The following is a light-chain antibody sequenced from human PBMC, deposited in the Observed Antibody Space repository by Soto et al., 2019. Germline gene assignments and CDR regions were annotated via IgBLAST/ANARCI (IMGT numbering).Light chain of an antibody. V-gene: IGKV1-5*01. CDR3: QQSDTYPLT. Sequence: DIQMTQSPSTLSASVGDSVTLACRASQSIGTWLAWDQHRPGKAPSLLIYDASTLRSGGPSRFSGIGSSTEFTLTISSMPADDLANYYCQQSDTYPLTYGQGTRMEIK. CDR1: QSIGTW. CDR2: DAS. J-gene: IGKJ5*01.